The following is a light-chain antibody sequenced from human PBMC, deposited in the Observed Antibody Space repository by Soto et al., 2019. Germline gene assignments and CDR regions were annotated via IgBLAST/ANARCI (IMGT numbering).Light chain of an antibody. Sequence: QSALTQPASVSGSPGQSITISCTGSSSDIGAYDYVSWYQQRPVKAPKLMIFGVTNRPSGVSDRFSGSKSGNTASLTISGLQTEDEADYYCSSYTSSSTPYVFGTGTKLTVL. CDR3: SSYTSSSTPYV. J-gene: IGLJ1*01. CDR1: SSDIGAYDY. V-gene: IGLV2-14*01. CDR2: GVT.